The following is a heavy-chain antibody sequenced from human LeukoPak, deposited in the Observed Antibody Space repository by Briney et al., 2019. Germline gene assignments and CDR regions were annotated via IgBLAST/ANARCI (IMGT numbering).Heavy chain of an antibody. J-gene: IGHJ4*02. V-gene: IGHV3-21*01. Sequence: PGGSLRLSCAASGFTSSSYSMNWVRQAPGKGLEWVSSISSDSNYIFYADSVQGRFTISRDNAENSLFLQMNSLRAEDTAVYYCVNSFVVVTAPFDYWGQGTLVTVSS. CDR3: VNSFVVVTAPFDY. CDR1: GFTSSSYS. D-gene: IGHD2-21*02. CDR2: ISSDSNYI.